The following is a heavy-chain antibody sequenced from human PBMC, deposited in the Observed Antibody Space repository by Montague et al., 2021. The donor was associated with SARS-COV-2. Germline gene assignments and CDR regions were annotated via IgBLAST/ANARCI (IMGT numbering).Heavy chain of an antibody. V-gene: IGHV4-59*08. CDR3: ARHVSGSLTHFHH. J-gene: IGHJ1*01. D-gene: IGHD1-26*01. Sequence: SETRSLTCTASGGFLSSYYWSWIRQPPGKGLEWIGYIYYSGSTNYNPSLKSRVTISVDTSKNQFSLNLSSVTAADTAVYYCARHVSGSLTHFHHWGQGSLVTVSS. CDR2: IYYSGST. CDR1: GGFLSSYY.